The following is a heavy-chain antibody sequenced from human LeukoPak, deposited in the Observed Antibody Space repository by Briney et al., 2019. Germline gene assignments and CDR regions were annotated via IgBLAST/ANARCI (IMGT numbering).Heavy chain of an antibody. CDR3: ARGEI. CDR2: INPSSNTI. CDR1: GFTFSGFS. Sequence: PGGSLRLSCAASGFTFSGFSMNWVRQAPGKGLEWISYINPSSNTIYYADSVKGRFTISRDNAKNSLYLQMNSLRDEDTAVYYCARGEIWGQGTLVTVSS. J-gene: IGHJ4*02. V-gene: IGHV3-48*02. D-gene: IGHD5-24*01.